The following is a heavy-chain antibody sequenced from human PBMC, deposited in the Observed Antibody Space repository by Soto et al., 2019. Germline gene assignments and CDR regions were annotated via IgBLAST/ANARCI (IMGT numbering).Heavy chain of an antibody. Sequence: GGSLRLSCAASGFTFDDYGMSWVRQAPGKGLEWVSGINWNGGSTGYADSVKGRFTISRDNAKNSLYLQMNSLRAEDTALYHCARDLPRYDYIWGSYRFPWFDPWGQGTLVTVSS. CDR2: INWNGGST. J-gene: IGHJ5*02. D-gene: IGHD3-16*02. CDR3: ARDLPRYDYIWGSYRFPWFDP. CDR1: GFTFDDYG. V-gene: IGHV3-20*01.